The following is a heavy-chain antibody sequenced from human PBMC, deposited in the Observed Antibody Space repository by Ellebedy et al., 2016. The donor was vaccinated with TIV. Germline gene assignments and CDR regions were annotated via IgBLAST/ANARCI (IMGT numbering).Heavy chain of an antibody. J-gene: IGHJ2*01. V-gene: IGHV1-2*02. CDR2: INPDSAST. CDR3: SRASFYDVDLSGWYFDF. CDR1: GYTFSGYY. Sequence: ASVKVSCKASGYTFSGYYIHWVRQAPGQGLEWMGWINPDSASTKFVQKFEGRVTMTRDTSITTAYMELSGLRSEDTAVYYCSRASFYDVDLSGWYFDFWGRGTLVTVSS. D-gene: IGHD3-16*02.